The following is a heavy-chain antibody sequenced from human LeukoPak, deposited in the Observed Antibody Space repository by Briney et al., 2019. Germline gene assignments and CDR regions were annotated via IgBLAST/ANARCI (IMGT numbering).Heavy chain of an antibody. D-gene: IGHD6-13*01. Sequence: PGGSLRLSCAASGFTFNSYWMHWVRQAPGKGLVWVSRINGDGSSTSYVDSVKGRFTISRDSAKNTLFLQMNSPRAEDTAVYYCAILPGYSSGWYEVNYWGQGTLVTVSS. CDR2: INGDGSST. CDR1: GFTFNSYW. CDR3: AILPGYSSGWYEVNY. J-gene: IGHJ4*02. V-gene: IGHV3-74*01.